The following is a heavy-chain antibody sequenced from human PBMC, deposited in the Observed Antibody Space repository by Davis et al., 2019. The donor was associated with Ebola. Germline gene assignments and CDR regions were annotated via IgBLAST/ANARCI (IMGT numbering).Heavy chain of an antibody. Sequence: GGSLRLSCAASGFTFSDHWMNWVRQAPGKGLEWVAIIKTDGSSKYYVESVKGRFTISRDNSKNTLYLQMNSLRAEDTAVYYCARDRPLDFFFGDYYGMDVWGQGTTVTVSS. V-gene: IGHV3-7*01. CDR3: ARDRPLDFFFGDYYGMDV. CDR2: IKTDGSSK. D-gene: IGHD3-16*01. J-gene: IGHJ6*02. CDR1: GFTFSDHW.